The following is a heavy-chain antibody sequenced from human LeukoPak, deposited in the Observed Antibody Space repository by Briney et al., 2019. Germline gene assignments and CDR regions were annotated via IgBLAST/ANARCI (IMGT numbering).Heavy chain of an antibody. V-gene: IGHV3-23*01. CDR3: AKGGDKYGYGELDY. CDR1: GFTFISYA. J-gene: IGHJ4*02. CDR2: ISGGTGST. D-gene: IGHD5-18*01. Sequence: GGSLRLSCAASGFTFISYAMSWVRQAPGKGLEWVSAISGGTGSTYYSDSVKGRFTISRDNSKNTLYLQMNTLRAEDTAVYYCAKGGDKYGYGELDYWGQGTLVTVSS.